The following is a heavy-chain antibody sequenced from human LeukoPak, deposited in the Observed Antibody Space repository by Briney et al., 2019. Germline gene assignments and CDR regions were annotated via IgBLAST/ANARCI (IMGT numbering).Heavy chain of an antibody. J-gene: IGHJ3*02. CDR1: GGSTSSGSYY. D-gene: IGHD3-3*01. Sequence: PSETLSLTCTVSGGSTSSGSYYWSWIRQPAGKGLEWIERIYTSGSTNYNPSLKSRVTISVDTSKNQFSLKLSSVTAADTAVYYCARVTKYDFWSGYYGIFDIWGQGTMVTVSS. CDR3: ARVTKYDFWSGYYGIFDI. CDR2: IYTSGST. V-gene: IGHV4-61*02.